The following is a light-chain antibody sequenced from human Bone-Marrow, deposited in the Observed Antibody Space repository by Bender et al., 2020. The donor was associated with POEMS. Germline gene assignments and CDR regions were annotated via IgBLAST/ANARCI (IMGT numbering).Light chain of an antibody. J-gene: IGLJ2*01. CDR2: KDT. CDR1: LLAKRY. CDR3: QVWDTSGDQSGTI. Sequence: SYELTQPSSVSVSPGQTARITCSGDLLAKRYVRWFQQKPGQAPVMVIYKDTERPSGIPERFSGSSSGTTVTLTINGAQVEDEADYYCQVWDTSGDQSGTIFGGGTKLTVL. V-gene: IGLV3-27*01.